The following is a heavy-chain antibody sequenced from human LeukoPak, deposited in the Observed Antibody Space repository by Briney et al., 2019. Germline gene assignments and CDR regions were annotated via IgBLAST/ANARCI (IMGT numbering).Heavy chain of an antibody. CDR2: ISGYNGNT. Sequence: ASVKVSCKASGYTFTSYDISWVRQAPGQGLEWMGWISGYNGNTNYAQKLQGRVTMTTDTSTSTAYMDLRSLRSDDTAVYYCARSGRGRVVGTEFDLWGQGTLVTVSS. CDR3: ARSGRGRVVGTEFDL. J-gene: IGHJ5*02. CDR1: GYTFTSYD. D-gene: IGHD1-26*01. V-gene: IGHV1-18*01.